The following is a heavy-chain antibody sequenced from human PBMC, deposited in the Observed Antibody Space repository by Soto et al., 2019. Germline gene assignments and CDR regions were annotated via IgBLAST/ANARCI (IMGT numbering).Heavy chain of an antibody. CDR3: VGLGGSTVTNTYYYYGMDV. CDR1: GGTFSSYA. CDR2: IIPIFGTA. J-gene: IGHJ6*02. Sequence: VASVKVSCKASGGTFSSYAISWVRQAPGQGLEWMGGIIPIFGTANYAQKFQGRVTITADESTSTAYMELSSLRSEDTAVYYCVGLGGSTVTNTYYYYGMDVWGQGTTVTVSS. V-gene: IGHV1-69*13. D-gene: IGHD4-17*01.